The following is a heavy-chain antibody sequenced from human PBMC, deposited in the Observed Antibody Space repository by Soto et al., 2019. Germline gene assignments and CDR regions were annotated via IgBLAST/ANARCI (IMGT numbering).Heavy chain of an antibody. Sequence: GGSLRLSCAASGFTFSSYAMHWVRQAPGKGLEWVAVISYDGSNKYYADSVKGRFTISRDNSKNTLYLQMNSLRAEDTAVYYCEREPYYDSSGLDYWGQGT. V-gene: IGHV3-30-3*01. CDR2: ISYDGSNK. J-gene: IGHJ4*02. CDR1: GFTFSSYA. D-gene: IGHD3-22*01. CDR3: EREPYYDSSGLDY.